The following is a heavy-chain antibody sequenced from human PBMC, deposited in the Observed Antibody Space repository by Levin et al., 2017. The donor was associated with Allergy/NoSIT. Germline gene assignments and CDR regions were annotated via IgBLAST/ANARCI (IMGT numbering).Heavy chain of an antibody. CDR2: ISFDGNDK. Sequence: QPGGSLRLSCAASGFNFTDYVIHWVRQVPGRGLEWLAVISFDGNDKFHADSVRGRFTISRDNSRNVVTLQMDSLKTEDTALYYCARGISDWTLDELDYWGQGTLVTVSS. V-gene: IGHV3-30-3*01. CDR3: ARGISDWTLDELDY. D-gene: IGHD6-19*01. J-gene: IGHJ4*02. CDR1: GFNFTDYV.